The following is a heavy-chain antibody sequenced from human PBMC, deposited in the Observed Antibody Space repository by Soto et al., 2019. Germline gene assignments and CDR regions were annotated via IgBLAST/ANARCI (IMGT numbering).Heavy chain of an antibody. Sequence: ASVKVSCKASGFTFTSSAVQWVRQARGQRLEWIGWIVVGSGNTNYAQKFQERVTITRDMSTSTAYMELSSLRSEDTAVYYCAAGYDFWSGYYLTSQNYYYGIDVWGQGTTVTV. CDR1: GFTFTSSA. CDR2: IVVGSGNT. D-gene: IGHD3-3*01. V-gene: IGHV1-58*01. J-gene: IGHJ6*02. CDR3: AAGYDFWSGYYLTSQNYYYGIDV.